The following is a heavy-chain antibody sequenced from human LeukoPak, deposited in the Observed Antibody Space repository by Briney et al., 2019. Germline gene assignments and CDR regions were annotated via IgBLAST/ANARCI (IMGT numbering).Heavy chain of an antibody. J-gene: IGHJ4*02. CDR2: IYPGDSDT. D-gene: IGHD1-7*01. V-gene: IGHV5-51*01. CDR3: ARRRRYVSGVELISTAFDY. Sequence: GESLKISCKGSGYSFINYWIAWVRQMPGKGLEWMGIIYPGDSDTKYSPSFEGQVTISADKSIGTAYLQWSSLKASDTAIYYCARRRRYVSGVELISTAFDYWGQGTRVTVSS. CDR1: GYSFINYW.